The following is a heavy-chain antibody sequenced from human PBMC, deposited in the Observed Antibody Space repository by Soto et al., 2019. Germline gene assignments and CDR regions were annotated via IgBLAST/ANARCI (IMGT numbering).Heavy chain of an antibody. J-gene: IGHJ4*02. Sequence: QVQLQQSGPGLVKPSQTLSLTCAISGDSVSSNSATWNWIRQSPSRGLEWLGRTYYRSKWYNEYAISVQSRITINPDTSKNQFSLQLNSVTPEDKAAYYCARGADTYGRPFDYWGQGTLVTVSS. V-gene: IGHV6-1*01. CDR2: TYYRSKWYN. D-gene: IGHD5-18*01. CDR3: ARGADTYGRPFDY. CDR1: GDSVSSNSAT.